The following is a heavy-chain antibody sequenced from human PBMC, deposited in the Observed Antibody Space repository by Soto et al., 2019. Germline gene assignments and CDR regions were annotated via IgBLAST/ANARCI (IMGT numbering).Heavy chain of an antibody. V-gene: IGHV1-69*13. CDR3: ASRSGTAGYGLDV. CDR2: VIAMCGTE. CDR1: RGTFGSRA. J-gene: IGHJ6*02. Sequence: GASVKASCRASRGTFGSRAIRWVRQSPGQGLEWMGAVIAMCGTEKYAQKFQGRVTTVADESTRTAYMELSSLRYEDTAVYYCASRSGTAGYGLDVWGQGTTVTVSS. D-gene: IGHD1-7*01.